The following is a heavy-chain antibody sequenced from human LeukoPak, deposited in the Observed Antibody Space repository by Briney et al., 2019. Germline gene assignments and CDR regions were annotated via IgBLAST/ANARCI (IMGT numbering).Heavy chain of an antibody. CDR2: ISGSGGST. CDR3: AKIQGYYDYVWGSYRYDYFDY. J-gene: IGHJ4*02. CDR1: GFTFSSYA. V-gene: IGHV3-23*01. Sequence: GGSLRLSCAASGFTFSSYAMSWVRQAPGKGLEWVSAISGSGGSTYYADSVKGRFTISRDNSKNTLYLQMNSLRAEDTAVYYCAKIQGYYDYVWGSYRYDYFDYWGQGTLVTVSS. D-gene: IGHD3-16*02.